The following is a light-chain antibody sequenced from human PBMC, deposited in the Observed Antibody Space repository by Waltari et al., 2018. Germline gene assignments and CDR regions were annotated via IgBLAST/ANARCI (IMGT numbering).Light chain of an antibody. Sequence: QSVLTQPPSASGTPGQRVTISCSGSSSNIGSHTVHWYQQLPGAAPKLLGYNNNQRPSGVPDRFSGSKAGTSASLAISGLQSEDEADYYCAAWDDSLNGVVFGGGTKLTVL. CDR1: SSNIGSHT. CDR3: AAWDDSLNGVV. J-gene: IGLJ2*01. V-gene: IGLV1-44*01. CDR2: NNN.